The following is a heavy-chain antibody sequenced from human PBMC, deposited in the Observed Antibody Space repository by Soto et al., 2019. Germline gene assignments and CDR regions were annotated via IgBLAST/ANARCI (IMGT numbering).Heavy chain of an antibody. CDR3: TKVGPVAEGLDY. CDR2: IRGKTAGGRI. CDR1: GFTFTNAW. J-gene: IGHJ4*02. V-gene: IGHV3-15*01. Sequence: EVQLVESGGGLVKPGGSLRLSCAASGFTFTNAWMSWVRQAPGKGLEWVGRIRGKTAGGRIDDAAVVKGRFAISRDDYKNTLYLHMNTLKTEDIAVYYCTKVGPVAEGLDYWGQGTLVTVSS. D-gene: IGHD2-15*01.